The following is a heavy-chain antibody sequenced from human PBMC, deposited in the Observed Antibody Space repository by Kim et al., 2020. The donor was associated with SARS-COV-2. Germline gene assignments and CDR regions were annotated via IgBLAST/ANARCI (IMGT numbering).Heavy chain of an antibody. Sequence: GGSLRLSCAASGFTFSSYSMNWVRQAPGKGLEWVSSISSSSSYIYYADSVKGRFTISRDNAKNSLYLQMNSLRAEDTAVYYCARGGSSRFFGVVIGRREYYYYGMDVWGQGTTVTVSS. J-gene: IGHJ6*02. CDR3: ARGGSSRFFGVVIGRREYYYYGMDV. CDR2: ISSSSSYI. D-gene: IGHD3-3*01. V-gene: IGHV3-21*01. CDR1: GFTFSSYS.